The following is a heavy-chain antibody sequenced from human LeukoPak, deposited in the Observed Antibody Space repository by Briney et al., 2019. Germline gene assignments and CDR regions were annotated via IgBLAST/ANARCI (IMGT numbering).Heavy chain of an antibody. J-gene: IGHJ4*02. CDR3: GREIPGGTTSLDC. D-gene: IGHD1-26*01. V-gene: IGHV3-7*04. CDR1: GFTFSNHW. CDR2: KKEDGSSK. Sequence: GGSLRLSCAASGFTFSNHWMSWIRQAPGRGLEWVANKKEDGSSKNYVDSVQGRFTIPRDNAKKALYLQMNSLRAEDTAVYYCGREIPGGTTSLDCWGQGTLVTVSS.